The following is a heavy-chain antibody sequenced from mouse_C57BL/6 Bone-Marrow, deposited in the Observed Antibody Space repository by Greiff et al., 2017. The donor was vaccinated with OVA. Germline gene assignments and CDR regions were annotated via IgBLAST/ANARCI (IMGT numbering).Heavy chain of an antibody. J-gene: IGHJ1*03. V-gene: IGHV1-56*01. CDR2: IDPNSGGT. Sequence: QVQLQQSGPELVRPGASVKISCKAPGYTFTSHWMQWVRQRPGQGLEWIGRIDPNSGGTKYNEKFKSKATLTVDKPSSTAYMQLSSLTSEDSAVYYCARGWDWYFDVWGTGTTVTVSS. D-gene: IGHD3-3*01. CDR1: GYTFTSHW. CDR3: ARGWDWYFDV.